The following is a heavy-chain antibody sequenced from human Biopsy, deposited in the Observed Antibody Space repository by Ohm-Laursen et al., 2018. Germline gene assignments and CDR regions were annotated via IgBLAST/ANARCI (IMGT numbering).Heavy chain of an antibody. CDR3: ARIYFYGLGSSDYFFDS. Sequence: SDTLSLTCSVSGDSIATFNYYWRWVRQPPGKGLEWLATNFYSGTTYFSRTLEGRLTITQDTSSNQFSLRLKVVTAADTGVYYCARIYFYGLGSSDYFFDSWGQGTLVTVSS. D-gene: IGHD3-10*01. CDR2: NFYSGTT. V-gene: IGHV4-39*07. CDR1: GDSIATFNYY. J-gene: IGHJ4*02.